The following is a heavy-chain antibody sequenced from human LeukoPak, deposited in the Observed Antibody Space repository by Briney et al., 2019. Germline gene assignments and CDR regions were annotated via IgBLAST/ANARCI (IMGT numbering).Heavy chain of an antibody. CDR2: INPNSGGT. V-gene: IGHV1-2*02. D-gene: IGHD1-26*01. Sequence: GASVKVSCKASGYTFTSYYMHWVRQAPGQGLEWMGWINPNSGGTNYAQKFQGRVTMTRDTSISTAYMELSRLRSDDTAVYYCAAGGIVGATPLDYWGQGTLVTVSS. CDR3: AAGGIVGATPLDY. CDR1: GYTFTSYY. J-gene: IGHJ4*02.